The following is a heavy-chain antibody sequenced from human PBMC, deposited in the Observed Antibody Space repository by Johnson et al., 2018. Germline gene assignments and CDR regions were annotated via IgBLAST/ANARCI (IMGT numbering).Heavy chain of an antibody. CDR1: GFTLDDYA. D-gene: IGHD3-22*01. CDR3: VKDMTPHYERTGFPLY. V-gene: IGHV3-9*01. CDR2: INWNRGRK. Sequence: EVQLVESGGGLVQPGRSLRLSCVASGFTLDDYAMHWVRQAPGKGLEWVSGINWNRGRKGYADPVEGRFNIPKDNAKKSLYLQMDSLRAEETAFYYCVKDMTPHYERTGFPLYCGQGTLGTVSS. J-gene: IGHJ4*02.